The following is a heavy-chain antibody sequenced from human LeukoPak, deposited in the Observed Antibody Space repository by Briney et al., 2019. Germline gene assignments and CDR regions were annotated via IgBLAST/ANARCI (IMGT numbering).Heavy chain of an antibody. CDR1: GGSVSSYY. CDR2: IYYSGST. D-gene: IGHD1-26*01. CDR3: ARDLPWGSYFSGGIEAFDI. Sequence: PSETLSLTCTVSGGSVSSYYWSWIRQPPGKGLEWIGYIYYSGSTNYNPSLKSGVTISVDTSKNQFSLKLSSVTAADTAVYYCARDLPWGSYFSGGIEAFDIWGQGTMVTVSS. J-gene: IGHJ3*02. V-gene: IGHV4-59*02.